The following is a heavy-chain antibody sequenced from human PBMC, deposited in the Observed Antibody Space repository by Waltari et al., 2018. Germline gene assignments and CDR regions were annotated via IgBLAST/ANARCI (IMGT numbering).Heavy chain of an antibody. J-gene: IGHJ4*02. Sequence: QVHLVQSGAEVKKPGASVKVACKAYGYAFGRYYLYWVRQAPGQGLGWMGWINPTNGVTNYAQKFQGRVTMTRDTSINSVYMDLSRLRSDDTAVYFCARGLGGSSPFDYWGRGTLVTVSS. V-gene: IGHV1-2*02. CDR2: INPTNGVT. CDR3: ARGLGGSSPFDY. D-gene: IGHD3-16*01. CDR1: GYAFGRYY.